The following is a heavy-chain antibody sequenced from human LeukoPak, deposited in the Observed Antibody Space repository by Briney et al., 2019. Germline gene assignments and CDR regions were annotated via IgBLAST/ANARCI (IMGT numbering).Heavy chain of an antibody. CDR3: ARGLGGYYYYMDV. J-gene: IGHJ6*03. Sequence: GASVKVSCKASGYTLTGYYLHWVRQAPGQGLEWMGWINPNTGATHSAQKFQGRITMTRDTSISTAYMDLSRLRSDDTAVYYCARGLGGYYYYMDVWGKGTTVTVSS. CDR1: GYTLTGYY. D-gene: IGHD3-10*01. CDR2: INPNTGAT. V-gene: IGHV1-2*02.